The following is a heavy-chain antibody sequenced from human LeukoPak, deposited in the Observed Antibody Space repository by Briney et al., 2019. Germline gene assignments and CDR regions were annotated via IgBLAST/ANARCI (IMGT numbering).Heavy chain of an antibody. J-gene: IGHJ4*02. CDR1: GGSISSGDYY. D-gene: IGHD3-10*01. Sequence: PSETLSLTCTVSGGSISSGDYYWSWIRQPPGKGLEWIGYIYYSGSTYYNPSLKSRVTISVDTSKNQFSLKLSSVTAADTAVYYCARLDSSGGIFGYWGQGTLVTVSS. CDR2: IYYSGST. CDR3: ARLDSSGGIFGY. V-gene: IGHV4-30-4*01.